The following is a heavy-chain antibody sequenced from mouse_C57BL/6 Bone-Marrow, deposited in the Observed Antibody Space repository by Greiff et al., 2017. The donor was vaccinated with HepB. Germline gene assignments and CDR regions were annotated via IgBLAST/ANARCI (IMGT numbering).Heavy chain of an antibody. Sequence: QVQLKESGTELVKPGASVKLSCKASGYTFTSYWMHWVKQRPGQGLEWIGNINPSNGGTNYNEKFKSKATLTVDKSSSTAYMQLSSLTSEDSAVYYCARCIYYGPFAYWGQGTLVTVSA. V-gene: IGHV1-53*01. CDR1: GYTFTSYW. CDR2: INPSNGGT. J-gene: IGHJ3*01. D-gene: IGHD2-1*01. CDR3: ARCIYYGPFAY.